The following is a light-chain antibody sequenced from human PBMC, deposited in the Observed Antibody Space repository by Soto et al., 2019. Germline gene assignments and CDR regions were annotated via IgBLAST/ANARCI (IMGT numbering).Light chain of an antibody. CDR3: AAWDDSLNGPV. CDR1: SSNIGTNT. Sequence: QSVLTQPPSASGTPGQRVTISCSGSSSNIGTNTVNWYQQLPGTAPKVLMYSNNERPSGVPDRFSGSKSGTSASLAISGLQSEDEADYYCAAWDDSLNGPVFGGGTKLTVL. V-gene: IGLV1-44*01. CDR2: SNN. J-gene: IGLJ2*01.